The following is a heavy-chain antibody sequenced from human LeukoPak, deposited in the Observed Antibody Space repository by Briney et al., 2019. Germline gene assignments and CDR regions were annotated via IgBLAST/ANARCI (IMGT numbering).Heavy chain of an antibody. CDR3: AKRSDRGTREFDY. Sequence: GGSLRLSCVASGFTFSSYAMSWVRQAPGKGLEWVSAISGSGGSTYYADSVKGRFTISRDNSKNTLYLQMNSLRAEDTAVYYCAKRSDRGTREFDYWGQGTLVTVSS. J-gene: IGHJ4*02. V-gene: IGHV3-23*01. CDR2: ISGSGGST. CDR1: GFTFSSYA. D-gene: IGHD3-10*01.